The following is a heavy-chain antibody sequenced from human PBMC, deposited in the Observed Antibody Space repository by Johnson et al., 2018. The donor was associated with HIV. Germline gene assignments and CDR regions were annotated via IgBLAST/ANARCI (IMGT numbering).Heavy chain of an antibody. Sequence: VQLVESGGGVVRPGGSQRLSCAASGFTFSSYAMSWVRQAPGKGLEWVPAISGSGTNINYADSVKGRFTISRDNAKKSLFLQMNSLRAEDTAVYYCARASYYYGSADIWGQGTMVTVSS. J-gene: IGHJ3*02. CDR1: GFTFSSYA. CDR2: ISGSGTNI. CDR3: ARASYYYGSADI. V-gene: IGHV3-23*04. D-gene: IGHD3-10*01.